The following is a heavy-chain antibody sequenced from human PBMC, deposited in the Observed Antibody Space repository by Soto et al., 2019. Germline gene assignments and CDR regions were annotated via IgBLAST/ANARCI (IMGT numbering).Heavy chain of an antibody. CDR1: GFTFSNAW. CDR2: IKSKTDGGTT. J-gene: IGHJ4*02. V-gene: IGHV3-15*07. D-gene: IGHD3-22*01. CDR3: AKVGYDSSGYYRHFDY. Sequence: GGSPRLSCAASGFTFSNAWMNWVRQAPGKGLEWVGRIKSKTDGGTTDYAAPVKGRFTISRDDSKNTLYLQMNSLRAEDTAVYYCAKVGYDSSGYYRHFDYWGQGTLVTVSS.